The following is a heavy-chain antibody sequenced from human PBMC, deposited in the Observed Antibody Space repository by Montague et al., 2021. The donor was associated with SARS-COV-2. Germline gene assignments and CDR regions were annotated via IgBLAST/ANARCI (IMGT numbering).Heavy chain of an antibody. CDR2: IFHSGIT. D-gene: IGHD1-20*01. V-gene: IGHV4-59*13. J-gene: IGHJ5*02. CDR3: ARTEYNWNDWFDP. Sequence: SETLSLTCSVSGGSISSYYWCWIRLPPRKGLERIGFIFHSGITDYNPYLNSRVTISVYMSKNQISLQLNSVTAADAAVYYCARTEYNWNDWFDPWGQGTLVTVSS. CDR1: GGSISSYY.